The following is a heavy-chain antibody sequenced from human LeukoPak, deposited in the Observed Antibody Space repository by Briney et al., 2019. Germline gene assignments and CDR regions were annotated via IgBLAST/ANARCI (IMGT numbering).Heavy chain of an antibody. Sequence: GGSLRLSCAASGFTFSSNYMSRVRQAPGKGLEWVSVIYSGGTTNHADSVKGRFTVSRDNSKNTLYLQMNSLRAEDTAVYFCARGSSRAFDYWGQGTLVTVSS. V-gene: IGHV3-53*01. CDR1: GFTFSSNY. CDR2: IYSGGTT. CDR3: ARGSSRAFDY. D-gene: IGHD2-2*01. J-gene: IGHJ4*02.